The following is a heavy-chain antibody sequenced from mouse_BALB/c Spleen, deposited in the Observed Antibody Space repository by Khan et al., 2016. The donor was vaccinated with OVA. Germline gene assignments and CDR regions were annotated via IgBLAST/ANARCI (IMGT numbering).Heavy chain of an antibody. CDR1: GYTFTNYG. J-gene: IGHJ1*01. CDR2: INTYTGEP. V-gene: IGHV9-1*02. CDR3: ARGASYWYFDV. Sequence: QIQLVQSGPELKKPGETVKISCKASGYTFTNYGMNWVKQAPGKGLKWMGWINTYTGEPTYTDDFKGRFAFSLETSASPAYLQINNLKHEDMATYFCARGASYWYFDVWGAGTTVTVSS.